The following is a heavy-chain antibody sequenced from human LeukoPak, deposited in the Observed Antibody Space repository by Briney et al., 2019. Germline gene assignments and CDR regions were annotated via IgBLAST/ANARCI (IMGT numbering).Heavy chain of an antibody. CDR1: GGSISSYY. J-gene: IGHJ3*02. V-gene: IGHV4-59*08. D-gene: IGHD2-2*01. CDR3: ASQYCSSTSCYVTFHAFDI. Sequence: SETLSLTCSVSGGSISSYYWSWIRQPPGKGLEWIGYIYYSGSTNYNPSLTSRVTISVDTSRNQFSLKLSSVTAADTAVYYCASQYCSSTSCYVTFHAFDIWGQGTMVTVSS. CDR2: IYYSGST.